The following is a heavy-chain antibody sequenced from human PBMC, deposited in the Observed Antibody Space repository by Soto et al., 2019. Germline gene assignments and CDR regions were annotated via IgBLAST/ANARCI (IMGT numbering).Heavy chain of an antibody. D-gene: IGHD6-19*01. Sequence: QVQLQESGPGLVKPSGTLSLTCAVSGDSISSSRWWTWVRQPPGKGLEWIGDIFDSGDTNYNPSIKSRVLISADKSQKQCSLMVVSVTAAATAVYYWAYSTGWYRRDVWGSGTVVNVSS. CDR2: IFDSGDT. CDR1: GDSISSSRW. J-gene: IGHJ3*01. CDR3: AYSTGWYRRDV. V-gene: IGHV4-4*02.